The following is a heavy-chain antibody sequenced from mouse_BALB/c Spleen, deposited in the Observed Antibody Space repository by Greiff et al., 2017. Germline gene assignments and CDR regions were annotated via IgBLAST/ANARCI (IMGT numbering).Heavy chain of an antibody. CDR1: GFNIKDTY. V-gene: IGHV14-3*02. CDR3: AKLLRF. J-gene: IGHJ4*01. CDR2: IDPANGNT. D-gene: IGHD1-1*01. Sequence: EVQLQESGAELVKPGASVKLSCTASGFNIKDTYMHWVKQRPEQGLEWIGRIDPANGNTKYDPKFQGKATITADTSSNTAYLQLSSLTSEDTAVYYCAKLLRFWGQGTSVTVSS.